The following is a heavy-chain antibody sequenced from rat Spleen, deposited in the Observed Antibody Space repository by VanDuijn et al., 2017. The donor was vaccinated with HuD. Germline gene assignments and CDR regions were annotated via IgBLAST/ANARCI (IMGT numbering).Heavy chain of an antibody. CDR3: ARPYNKGTPNWFAY. CDR1: GFTFSDYG. D-gene: IGHD1-10*01. Sequence: EVQLVESGGGLVQPGRSLKLSCAASGFTFSDYGMAWVRQAPTKGLEWVATISYGDSSGHSSTYYRDSVKGRFTISTDNAKSTLSLQMDSLRSEDTATYYCARPYNKGTPNWFAYWGQGTLVTVSS. V-gene: IGHV5-29*01. J-gene: IGHJ3*01. CDR2: ISYGDSSGHSST.